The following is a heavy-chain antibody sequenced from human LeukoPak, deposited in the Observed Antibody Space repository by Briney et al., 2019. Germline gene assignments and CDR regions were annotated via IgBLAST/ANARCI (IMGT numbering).Heavy chain of an antibody. D-gene: IGHD5/OR15-5a*01. CDR3: ARSLPNFRGYSVDDYNSSYYYYYMDV. V-gene: IGHV1-69*13. CDR2: IIPIFGTA. Sequence: GASVKVSCKASGGTFSTYAISWVRQAPGQGLEWMGGIIPIFGTANYAQKFQGRVRITADESTSTAYMELSSLRSEDTALYYCARSLPNFRGYSVDDYNSSYYYYYMDVWGKGTTVTVSS. CDR1: GGTFSTYA. J-gene: IGHJ6*03.